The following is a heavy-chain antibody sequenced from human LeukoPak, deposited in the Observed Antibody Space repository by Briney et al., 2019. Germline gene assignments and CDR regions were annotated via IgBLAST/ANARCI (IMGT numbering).Heavy chain of an antibody. V-gene: IGHV3-30*02. J-gene: IGHJ4*02. CDR1: GFAFSNYD. CDR3: ARVPYYYDSSGYYYSYFDY. D-gene: IGHD3-22*01. CDR2: IWYDESNK. Sequence: GGSLRVSCAASGFAFSNYDMHWVRQAPGKGLEWVALIWYDESNKYYADSVKGRFTISRDNSKNTLYLQMNSLRAEDTAVYYCARVPYYYDSSGYYYSYFDYWGQGTLVTVSS.